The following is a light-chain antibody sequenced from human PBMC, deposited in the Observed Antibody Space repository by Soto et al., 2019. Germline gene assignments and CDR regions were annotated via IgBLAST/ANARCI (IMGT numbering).Light chain of an antibody. CDR1: QSVSSN. Sequence: EIVMTQSPATLSVSPGERATLSCRASQSVSSNLAWYQQKPGQAPRLLIYGASIRATDIPARFSGSGSGTEFTLTISSLQSEDFAVYYCQQYNNWPETFGQGTKVDIK. CDR3: QQYNNWPET. V-gene: IGKV3-15*01. J-gene: IGKJ1*01. CDR2: GAS.